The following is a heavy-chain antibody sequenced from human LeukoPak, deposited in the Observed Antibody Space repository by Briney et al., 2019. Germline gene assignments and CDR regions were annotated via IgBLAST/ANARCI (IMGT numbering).Heavy chain of an antibody. CDR3: ARTQQWLATGGWYWFDT. Sequence: GGSLRLSCAASGFTFSSSWMTWVRQAPGKGLEWLANIKGDGSDKNYVDSVKGRFPISRDNAKNSLFLQMGSLREEDMAVYYCARTQQWLATGGWYWFDTWGQGTLVTVSS. D-gene: IGHD6-19*01. V-gene: IGHV3-7*01. CDR2: IKGDGSDK. CDR1: GFTFSSSW. J-gene: IGHJ5*02.